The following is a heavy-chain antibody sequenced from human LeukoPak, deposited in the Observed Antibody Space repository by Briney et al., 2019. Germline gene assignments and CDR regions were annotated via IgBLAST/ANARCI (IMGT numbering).Heavy chain of an antibody. CDR1: GYTFTSYG. Sequence: GASVKVSCKASGYTFTSYGISSVRQPPGQGLEWMGWISAYNGKTNYAQKLQGRVTMTTDTSTSTAYMELRSLRSDGSAVYYCARDGSAGPHYFDYWGQGTLVTVSS. V-gene: IGHV1-18*01. J-gene: IGHJ4*02. CDR2: ISAYNGKT. D-gene: IGHD1-26*01. CDR3: ARDGSAGPHYFDY.